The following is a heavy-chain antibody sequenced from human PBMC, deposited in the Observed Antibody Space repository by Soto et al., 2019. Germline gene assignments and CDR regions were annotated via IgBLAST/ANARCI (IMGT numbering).Heavy chain of an antibody. V-gene: IGHV4-61*01. CDR1: GGSVSSVSHY. D-gene: IGHD3-3*01. J-gene: IGHJ6*02. CDR3: ARSQNYVFWGGDPYYNGLDX. Sequence: SDTLSLTFTVSGGSVSSVSHYWSWIRQSPGKGVEWIGYIYNSGITKYNATLKSRVTISVDTSKNQFSLRLISVTAADTAVYFCARSQNYVFWGGDPYYNGLDXWGPGTTVTVS. CDR2: IYNSGIT.